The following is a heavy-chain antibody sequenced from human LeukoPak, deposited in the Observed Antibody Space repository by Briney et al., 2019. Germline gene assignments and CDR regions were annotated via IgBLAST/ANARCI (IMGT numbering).Heavy chain of an antibody. CDR2: IYPGDSDT. Sequence: GESLKISCKGSGYSFTSYWIGWVRQLPGKGVEWMGIIYPGDSDTRYSPSFQGQVTISADKSISTAYLQWSSLKASDTAMYYCASLNYYDSSGLYYFDYWGQGTLVTVSS. J-gene: IGHJ4*02. D-gene: IGHD3-22*01. V-gene: IGHV5-51*01. CDR3: ASLNYYDSSGLYYFDY. CDR1: GYSFTSYW.